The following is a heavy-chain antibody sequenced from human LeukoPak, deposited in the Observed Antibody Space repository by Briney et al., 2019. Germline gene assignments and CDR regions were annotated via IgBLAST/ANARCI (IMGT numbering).Heavy chain of an antibody. CDR3: ARDGHRMYYYDTSAYRFDY. CDR1: GYTFTSYY. J-gene: IGHJ4*02. Sequence: ASVKVSCKASGYTFTSYYMHWVRQAPGQGLEWMGIINPSGGSTSYAQKFQGRVTMTRDMSTSTVCMELSSLRSEDTAVYYCARDGHRMYYYDTSAYRFDYWGQGTLVTVSS. D-gene: IGHD3-22*01. CDR2: INPSGGST. V-gene: IGHV1-46*01.